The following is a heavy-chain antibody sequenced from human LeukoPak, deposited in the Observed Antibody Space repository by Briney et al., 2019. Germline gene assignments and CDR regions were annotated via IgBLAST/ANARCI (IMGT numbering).Heavy chain of an antibody. V-gene: IGHV3-23*01. CDR3: AREGPDMTASHFDY. J-gene: IGHJ4*02. D-gene: IGHD2-21*02. CDR1: GFSFTSYA. Sequence: GGSLRLSCAASGFSFTSYAMTWVRQVPGKGLEWVSAIRPSGEATFYADSVKGRFTVPRDNSKNTLYLQMNSLRAEDTALYYCAREGPDMTASHFDYWGQGTLVTVSS. CDR2: IRPSGEAT.